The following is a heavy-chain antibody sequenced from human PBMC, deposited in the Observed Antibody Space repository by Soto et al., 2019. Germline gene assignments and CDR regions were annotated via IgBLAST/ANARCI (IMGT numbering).Heavy chain of an antibody. Sequence: SVKVSCTASGYTKTSYDINWVRQATGQGLEWMGWMNPNSGNTGYAQKFQGRVTMTRNTSISTAYMELSSLRSEDTAVYYCASSERLVINAFDIWGQGTMVTVSS. CDR3: ASSERLVINAFDI. V-gene: IGHV1-8*01. CDR2: MNPNSGNT. CDR1: GYTKTSYD. J-gene: IGHJ3*02. D-gene: IGHD3-9*01.